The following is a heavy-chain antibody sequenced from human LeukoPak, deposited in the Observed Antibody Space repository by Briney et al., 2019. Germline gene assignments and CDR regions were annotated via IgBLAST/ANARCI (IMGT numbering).Heavy chain of an antibody. CDR3: ARSSSSWYPLDC. Sequence: PGGSLRLSCAASGFTFSSYWMHWVRQVPGKGLVWVSRINPDGSSTTYADSVKGRFTISRDNAKNTLYLQMNSQRAEDTAVYYCARSSSSWYPLDCWGQGTLVTVSS. V-gene: IGHV3-74*01. D-gene: IGHD2-2*01. CDR1: GFTFSSYW. J-gene: IGHJ4*02. CDR2: INPDGSST.